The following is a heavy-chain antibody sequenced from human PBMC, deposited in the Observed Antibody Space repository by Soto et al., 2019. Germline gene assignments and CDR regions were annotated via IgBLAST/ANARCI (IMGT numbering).Heavy chain of an antibody. CDR3: AREVLTAAAPSPHP. Sequence: QVQLVESGGGLVKPGRSLRLSCAASGFKFSDYYMSWIRQAPGKGLEWISYISTSSDYTDYADSVKGRFTISRDNAKNSLYLQMNSLRAEDTAVYYCAREVLTAAAPSPHPWGQGPLVTVSS. J-gene: IGHJ5*02. CDR2: ISTSSDYT. V-gene: IGHV3-11*05. D-gene: IGHD6-25*01. CDR1: GFKFSDYY.